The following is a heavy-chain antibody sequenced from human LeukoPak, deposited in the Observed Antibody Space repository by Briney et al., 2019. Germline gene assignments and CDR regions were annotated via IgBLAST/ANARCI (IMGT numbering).Heavy chain of an antibody. Sequence: ASVKVSCKASGGTFSSYAISWVRQAPGQGLGWMGRIIPILGIANYAQKFQGRVTITADESTSTAYMELSSLRSEDTAVYYCARGGSIAASMDYWGQGTLVTVSS. V-gene: IGHV1-69*04. D-gene: IGHD6-6*01. CDR2: IIPILGIA. CDR3: ARGGSIAASMDY. J-gene: IGHJ4*02. CDR1: GGTFSSYA.